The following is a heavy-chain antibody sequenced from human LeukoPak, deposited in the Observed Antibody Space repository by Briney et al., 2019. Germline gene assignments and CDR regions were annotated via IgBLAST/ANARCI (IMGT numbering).Heavy chain of an antibody. V-gene: IGHV3-23*01. CDR3: AKDHYGDYVESGFDY. Sequence: PGGSLRLSCAASGFSFKNCWMHWVRQAPGKGLEWVSAISGSGGSTYYADSVKGRFTISRDSSKNTLYLQMNSLRAEDTAVYYCAKDHYGDYVESGFDYWGQGTLVTVSS. CDR2: ISGSGGST. D-gene: IGHD4-17*01. J-gene: IGHJ4*02. CDR1: GFSFKNCW.